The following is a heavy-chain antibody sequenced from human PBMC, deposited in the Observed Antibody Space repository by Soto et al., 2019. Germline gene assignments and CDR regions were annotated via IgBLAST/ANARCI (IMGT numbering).Heavy chain of an antibody. CDR1: GYTFTSYG. CDR2: ITAYNGNT. CDR3: ARGHYDILTGYHYGMDV. D-gene: IGHD3-9*01. V-gene: IGHV1-18*04. J-gene: IGHJ6*02. Sequence: GASVKVSCKASGYTFTSYGISWVRQAPGQGLEWMGWITAYNGNTNYAQNLQGRVTMTTDTTTSTTYMELRSLRSDDTALYYCARGHYDILTGYHYGMDVWGQGTTVTVS.